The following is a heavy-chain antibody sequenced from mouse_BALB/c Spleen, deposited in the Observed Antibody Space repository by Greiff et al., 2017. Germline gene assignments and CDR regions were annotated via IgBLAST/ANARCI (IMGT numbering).Heavy chain of an antibody. CDR1: GFTFSSYT. Sequence: EVKVVESGGGLVKPGGSLKLSCAASGFTFSSYTMSWVRQTPEKRLGWVATISSGGSYTYYPDSVKGRFTISRDNAKNTLYLQMSSLKSEDTAMYYCTRDWFDGYYTWFAYWGQGTLVTVSA. V-gene: IGHV5-6-4*01. D-gene: IGHD2-3*01. CDR3: TRDWFDGYYTWFAY. J-gene: IGHJ3*01. CDR2: ISSGGSYT.